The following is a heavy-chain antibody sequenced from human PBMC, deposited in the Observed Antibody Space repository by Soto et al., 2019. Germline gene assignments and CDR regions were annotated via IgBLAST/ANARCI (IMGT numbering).Heavy chain of an antibody. Sequence: PXETLCLTCTVSGCSISDFFWSWVRQPPGKALEWIGYMWYSGSTNYNPSLKSRVTISLGTSKNQFSLRLTSVTAADTAVYYCARVGGVAARTFDYWGQGTLVTVSS. D-gene: IGHD6-6*01. J-gene: IGHJ4*02. CDR1: GCSISDFF. CDR3: ARVGGVAARTFDY. CDR2: MWYSGST. V-gene: IGHV4-59*01.